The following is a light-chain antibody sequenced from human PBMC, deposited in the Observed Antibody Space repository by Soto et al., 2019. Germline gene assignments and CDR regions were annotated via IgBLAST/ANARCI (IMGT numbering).Light chain of an antibody. J-gene: IGKJ5*01. CDR2: DAS. CDR3: QQYGTPVT. V-gene: IGKV3D-20*01. CDR1: QNVRGSQ. Sequence: EIVMMQSPATLSVSPGERVTLSFRASQNVRGSQVAWYQQQPRLAPRLLIYDASSRATGIPDSLSGSGSGTDFPLTISRMEPGDFAVYYCQQYGTPVTFGHGTRLEIK.